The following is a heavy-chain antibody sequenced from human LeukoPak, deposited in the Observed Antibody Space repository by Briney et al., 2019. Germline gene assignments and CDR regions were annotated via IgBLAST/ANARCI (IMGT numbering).Heavy chain of an antibody. CDR1: GFTFATYW. CDR2: IKEDGSEK. Sequence: PGGSLRLSCAASGFTFATYWMTWVRQAPGKGLELAANIKEDGSEKYYVDSVKGRFTISRDNAKNSLYLQMNSLRAEDTALYYSVYGGSYYVAWGQGTLVTVSS. CDR3: VYGGSYYVA. J-gene: IGHJ5*02. V-gene: IGHV3-7*01. D-gene: IGHD1-26*01.